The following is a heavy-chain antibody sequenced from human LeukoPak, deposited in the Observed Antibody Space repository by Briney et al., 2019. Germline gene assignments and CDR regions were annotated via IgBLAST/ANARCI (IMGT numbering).Heavy chain of an antibody. CDR2: INHSGST. J-gene: IGHJ4*02. CDR3: ARGPTRRGCSHALFPAGGDY. V-gene: IGHV4-34*01. CDR1: GGSFSGYY. Sequence: SETLSLTCAVYGGSFSGYYWSWIRQSPGKGLEWIGEINHSGSTNYNPPLKSRVTKSVDTSKNQFSLKLSSVTAADTAVYYCARGPTRRGCSHALFPAGGDYSGQGTLVTVSS. D-gene: IGHD5-18*01.